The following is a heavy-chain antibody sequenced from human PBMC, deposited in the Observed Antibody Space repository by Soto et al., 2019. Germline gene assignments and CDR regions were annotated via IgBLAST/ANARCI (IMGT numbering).Heavy chain of an antibody. V-gene: IGHV1-69*08. CDR3: ARDVKYRSGGYDNDY. J-gene: IGHJ4*02. CDR2: IIPILGTV. D-gene: IGHD6-19*01. Sequence: QVQLVQSGAEVKKPGSSVKVSCKGSGGTFNAYTISWVRQAPGQGLEWMGRIIPILGTVNYARKFQDRVTITADTSTTTAYVELRGLRTDDTAVYYCARDVKYRSGGYDNDYWGQGTLVIVSS. CDR1: GGTFNAYT.